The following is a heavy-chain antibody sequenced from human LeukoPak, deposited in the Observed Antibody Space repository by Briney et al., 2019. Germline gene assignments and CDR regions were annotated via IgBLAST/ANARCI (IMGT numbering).Heavy chain of an antibody. D-gene: IGHD6-13*01. Sequence: SETLSLTCTVSGGSISSCSYYWSWIRQPAGKGLEWIGRIYTSGSTNYNPSLKSRVTISVDTSKNQFSLKLSSVTAADTAVYYCARESAAAGTVDYWGQGTLVTVSS. V-gene: IGHV4-61*02. CDR1: GGSISSCSYY. CDR2: IYTSGST. CDR3: ARESAAAGTVDY. J-gene: IGHJ4*02.